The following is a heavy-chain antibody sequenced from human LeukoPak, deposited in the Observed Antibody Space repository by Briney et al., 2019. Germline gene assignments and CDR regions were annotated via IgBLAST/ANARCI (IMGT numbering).Heavy chain of an antibody. Sequence: GGSLRLSCAASGFTFSDYYMSWIRQAPGKGLEWVSYIGSSAGGSTVNFAASVKGRFTISRDNAKNSLYLQMNTLRAEDTAVYYCARTLWGYYGDSGYFPYYFDYWGQGTLVTVSS. CDR2: IGSSAGGSTV. CDR3: ARTLWGYYGDSGYFPYYFDY. CDR1: GFTFSDYY. J-gene: IGHJ4*02. V-gene: IGHV3-11*01. D-gene: IGHD3-22*01.